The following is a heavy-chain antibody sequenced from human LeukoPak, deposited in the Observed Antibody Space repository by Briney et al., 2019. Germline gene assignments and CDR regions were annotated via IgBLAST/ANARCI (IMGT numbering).Heavy chain of an antibody. CDR2: MNPNSGNT. J-gene: IGHJ5*02. CDR1: GYTFTSYD. V-gene: IGHV1-8*01. D-gene: IGHD3-10*01. Sequence: ASVKVSCKASGYTFTSYDINWVRQATGQGLEWMGWMNPNSGNTGYAQKFQGRVTVTRNTSISTAYMELSSLKSEDTAVYYCARVVVRGFDWFDPWGQGTLVTVSS. CDR3: ARVVVRGFDWFDP.